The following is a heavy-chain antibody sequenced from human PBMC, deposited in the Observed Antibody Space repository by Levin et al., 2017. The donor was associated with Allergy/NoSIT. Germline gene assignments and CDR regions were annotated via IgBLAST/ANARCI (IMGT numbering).Heavy chain of an antibody. CDR3: AKSDYYDNTGYYF. J-gene: IGHJ4*02. V-gene: IGHV3-72*01. Sequence: QAGGSLRLSCAASGFIFSAHYMDWVRQAPGKGLEWLARSRNKDNSYTTEYAASVKGRFTISRDDSKNSLYLQMNSLKIEDTAVYYCAKSDYYDNTGYYFGVQGTLVTVSS. CDR2: SRNKDNSYTT. CDR1: GFIFSAHY. D-gene: IGHD3-22*01.